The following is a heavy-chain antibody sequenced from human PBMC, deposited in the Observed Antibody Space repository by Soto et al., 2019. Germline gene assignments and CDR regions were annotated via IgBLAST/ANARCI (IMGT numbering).Heavy chain of an antibody. V-gene: IGHV3-7*01. CDR3: ARVSTPTCYAAARTYYGMDV. CDR1: GFTFSSYW. CDR2: IKQDGSEK. J-gene: IGHJ6*02. D-gene: IGHD2-2*01. Sequence: GGSLRLSCAASGFTFSSYWMSWVRQAPGKGLEWVANIKQDGSEKYYVDSVKGRFTISRDNAKNTLYLQMNSLRAEDTAVYYCARVSTPTCYAAARTYYGMDVWGQGTTVTVSS.